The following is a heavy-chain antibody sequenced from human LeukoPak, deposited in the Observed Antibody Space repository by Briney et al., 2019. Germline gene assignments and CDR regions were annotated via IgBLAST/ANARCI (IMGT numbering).Heavy chain of an antibody. CDR2: INHSGST. Sequence: SETLSLTCAVYGGSFSAYYWSWIRQPPGKGLEWIGEINHSGSTNYNPSLKSRVTISVDTSKNQFSLKLSSVTAADTAVYYCARILPWNQLLNVDVWGKGTTVTVSS. V-gene: IGHV4-34*01. J-gene: IGHJ6*04. CDR3: ARILPWNQLLNVDV. CDR1: GGSFSAYY. D-gene: IGHD2-2*01.